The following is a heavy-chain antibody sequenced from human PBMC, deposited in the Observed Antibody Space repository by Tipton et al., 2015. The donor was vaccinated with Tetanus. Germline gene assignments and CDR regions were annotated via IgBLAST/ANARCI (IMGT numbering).Heavy chain of an antibody. J-gene: IGHJ4*02. D-gene: IGHD1-26*01. V-gene: IGHV4-31*03. CDR2: IYSSGST. CDR1: GGSISSGRYY. CDR3: ARDQARGARGWNYFDY. Sequence: TLSLTCTVSGGSISSGRYYWSWIRQRPGKGLEWIGDIYSSGSTYSDPSLKGRVTISVDTSKNQFSLKLKSVTAADTAVYYCARDQARGARGWNYFDYWGQGTLVTVSS.